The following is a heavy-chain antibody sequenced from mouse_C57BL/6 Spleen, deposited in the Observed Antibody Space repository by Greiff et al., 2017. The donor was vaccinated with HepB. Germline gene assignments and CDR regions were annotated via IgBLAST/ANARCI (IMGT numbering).Heavy chain of an antibody. V-gene: IGHV5-17*01. CDR3: ARMGDYDWYFDV. CDR1: GFTFSDYG. Sequence: DVMLVESGGGLVKPGGSLKLSCAASGFTFSDYGMHWVRQAPEKGLEWVAYISSGSSTIYYADTVKGRFTISRDNAKNTLFLQMTSLRSEDTAMYYCARMGDYDWYFDVWGTGTTVTVSS. J-gene: IGHJ1*03. CDR2: ISSGSSTI. D-gene: IGHD2-4*01.